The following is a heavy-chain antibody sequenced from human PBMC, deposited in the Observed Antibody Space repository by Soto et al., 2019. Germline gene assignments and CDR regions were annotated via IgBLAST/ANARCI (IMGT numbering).Heavy chain of an antibody. CDR2: ILPVFDEL. V-gene: IGHV1-69*01. D-gene: IGHD3-22*01. CDR3: ARASDTSGYHY. Sequence: QVQLVQSESEVKKPGSSVKVSCKVSGGTFKNYAISWLRQAPGQGLQWVGGILPVFDELHYAPKLQGRVTITADEDMSTAHLELGSLTSEDTAVYFCARASDTSGYHYWGQGTLITVSS. J-gene: IGHJ4*02. CDR1: GGTFKNYA.